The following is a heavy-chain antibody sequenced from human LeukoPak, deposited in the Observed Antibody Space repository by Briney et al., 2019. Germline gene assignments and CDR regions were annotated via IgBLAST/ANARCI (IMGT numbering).Heavy chain of an antibody. V-gene: IGHV3-7*01. Sequence: GGSLRLSCVASGFTFSNFWMAWVRQAPGKGLEWVANINQDGSGKNYVDSVKGRFTISRGNGKNSLYLQLNSLRGEDTALYYCARDSAGDLDHWGQGILVTVSS. CDR2: INQDGSGK. CDR1: GFTFSNFW. J-gene: IGHJ4*02. D-gene: IGHD4-17*01. CDR3: ARDSAGDLDH.